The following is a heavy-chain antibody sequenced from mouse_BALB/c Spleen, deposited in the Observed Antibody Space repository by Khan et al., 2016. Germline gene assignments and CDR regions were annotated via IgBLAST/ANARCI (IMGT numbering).Heavy chain of an antibody. Sequence: EVQLQESGPDLVKPSQSLSLTCTVSGYSITSGYSWQWIRQFPGNKLEWMGYIHYSGNTNYNPSLKSRISITRDTSKYQFFLQLNSVTTEDTATXFCARSDFYRYDDAMDYWGQGMSVTVS. V-gene: IGHV3-1*02. CDR2: IHYSGNT. J-gene: IGHJ4*01. D-gene: IGHD2-14*01. CDR1: GYSITSGYS. CDR3: ARSDFYRYDDAMDY.